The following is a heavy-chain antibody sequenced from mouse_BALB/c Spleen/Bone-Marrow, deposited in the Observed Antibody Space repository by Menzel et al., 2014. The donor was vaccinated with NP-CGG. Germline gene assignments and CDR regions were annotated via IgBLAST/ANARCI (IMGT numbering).Heavy chain of an antibody. CDR2: ISSGSSTI. J-gene: IGHJ2*01. CDR1: GFTFSSFG. Sequence: DVMLVESGGGLVQPGGSRKLSCAASGFTFSSFGMHWVRQAPEKGLEWVAYISSGSSTIFYADTVKGRFPVSRDNPKNTLFLQMTSLRSEDTAMYYCTRGGNWDDFDYWGQGTTLTVSS. D-gene: IGHD4-1*01. CDR3: TRGGNWDDFDY. V-gene: IGHV5-17*02.